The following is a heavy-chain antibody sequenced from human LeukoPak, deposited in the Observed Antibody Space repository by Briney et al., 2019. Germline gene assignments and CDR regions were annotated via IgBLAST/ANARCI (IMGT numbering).Heavy chain of an antibody. CDR3: ARGSYDFWSGYYSFDY. CDR2: ISSSSSTI. V-gene: IGHV3-48*01. D-gene: IGHD3-3*01. Sequence: GGSLRLSCAASGFTFSSYSMNWVRQAPGKGLEWVSYISSSSSTIYYADSVKGRFTISRDNAKNSLYLQMNSLRAEDTAVYYCARGSYDFWSGYYSFDYWGQGTLVTVSS. CDR1: GFTFSSYS. J-gene: IGHJ4*02.